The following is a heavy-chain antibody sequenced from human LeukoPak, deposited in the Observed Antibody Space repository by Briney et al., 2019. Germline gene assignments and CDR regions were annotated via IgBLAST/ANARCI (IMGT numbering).Heavy chain of an antibody. V-gene: IGHV1-2*02. CDR2: INPNSGGT. CDR3: ARVFVDYPFDY. J-gene: IGHJ4*02. Sequence: ASVKVSCKASGYTFTAYYIHWVRQAPGQGLEWMGWINPNSGGTNYAQKFQGRVTMTRDTSISTAYMELSRLISDDTAVYYCARVFVDYPFDYWGQGTLVTVSS. CDR1: GYTFTAYY. D-gene: IGHD5-12*01.